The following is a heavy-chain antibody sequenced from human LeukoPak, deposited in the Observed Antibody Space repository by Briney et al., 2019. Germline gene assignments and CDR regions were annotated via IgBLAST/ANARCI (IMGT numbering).Heavy chain of an antibody. Sequence: PSETLSLTCTVSGGSMYDCYWSWIRQPPVKGLEWIGHIHYNGRTNYNPSLESPATISIDMSKNQFSLNLSSVTAADTAVYYCARVRLSGVIDYWGLGTLVTVSS. J-gene: IGHJ4*02. V-gene: IGHV4-59*01. CDR2: IHYNGRT. CDR1: GGSMYDCY. D-gene: IGHD2-15*01. CDR3: ARVRLSGVIDY.